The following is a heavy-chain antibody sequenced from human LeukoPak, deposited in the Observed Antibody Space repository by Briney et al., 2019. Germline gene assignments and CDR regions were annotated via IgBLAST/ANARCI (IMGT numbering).Heavy chain of an antibody. D-gene: IGHD6-6*01. V-gene: IGHV1-69*06. J-gene: IGHJ4*02. CDR2: IIPIFGTA. CDR3: ARAKGSSSGGNFDY. Sequence: ASVKVSCKASGGTFSSYAISWVRQAPGQGLEWMGGIIPIFGTANYAQKFQGRVTITADKSTSTAYMELSSLRSEDTAVYYCARAKGSSSGGNFDYCGQGTLVTVSS. CDR1: GGTFSSYA.